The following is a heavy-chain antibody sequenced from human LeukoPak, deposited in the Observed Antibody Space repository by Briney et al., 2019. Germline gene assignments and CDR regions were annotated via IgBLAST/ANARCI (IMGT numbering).Heavy chain of an antibody. CDR2: INHSGST. J-gene: IGHJ4*02. CDR1: GGSFSGYY. CDR3: ARMAGSSLDY. V-gene: IGHV4-34*01. Sequence: SETLSLTCAVYGGSFSGYYWSWIRQPPGKGLEWIGEINHSGSTNYNPSLKSRVTISVDTSKNQFSLKLSSVTAADTAVYYCARMAGSSLDYWGRGTLVTVSS. D-gene: IGHD6-6*01.